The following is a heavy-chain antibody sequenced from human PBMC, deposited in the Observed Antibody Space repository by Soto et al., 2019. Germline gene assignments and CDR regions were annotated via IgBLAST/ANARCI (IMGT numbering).Heavy chain of an antibody. Sequence: GGSLRLSCAASGFTFSSYDMHWVRQATGKGLEWVSAIGTAGDTYYPGSVKGRFTISRENAKNSLYLQMNSLRAGDTAVYYCARGGLNSYYYYGMDVWGQGTTVTVSS. V-gene: IGHV3-13*01. CDR3: ARGGLNSYYYYGMDV. CDR2: IGTAGDT. CDR1: GFTFSSYD. J-gene: IGHJ6*02.